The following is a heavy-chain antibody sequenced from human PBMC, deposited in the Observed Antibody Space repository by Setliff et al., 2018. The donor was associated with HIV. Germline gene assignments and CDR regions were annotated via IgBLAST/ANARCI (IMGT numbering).Heavy chain of an antibody. CDR3: ASRVYYYDSNNFLREEGFDP. D-gene: IGHD3-22*01. CDR1: GGSFSNYY. CDR2: LSPSGTT. Sequence: SETLSLTCTVYGGSFSNYYTNWIRQPPGKGLEWIGELSPSGTTRSNPSLKSRVTISIDTSKNQFSLNLTSVTAADTAVYYCASRVYYYDSNNFLREEGFDPWGQGTLVTVSS. J-gene: IGHJ5*02. V-gene: IGHV4-34*01.